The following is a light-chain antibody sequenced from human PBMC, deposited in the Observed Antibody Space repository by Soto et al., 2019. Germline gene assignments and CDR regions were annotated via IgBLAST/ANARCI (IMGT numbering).Light chain of an antibody. CDR1: QSISXW. Sequence: DIQMTQSPSTLSASVGDRVTXTCXASQSISXWLAWYQQKPGKAPKLLIYDASSLESGVPSRFSGSGSGTEFTLTISSLQPDDFATYYCQQYNSYPDTFGQGTKLEIK. CDR2: DAS. V-gene: IGKV1-5*01. CDR3: QQYNSYPDT. J-gene: IGKJ2*01.